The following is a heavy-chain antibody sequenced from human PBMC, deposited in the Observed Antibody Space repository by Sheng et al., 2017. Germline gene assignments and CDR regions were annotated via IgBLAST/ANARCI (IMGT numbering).Heavy chain of an antibody. CDR3: ARGAFELRGLNWFDP. V-gene: IGHV4-38-2*01. J-gene: IGHJ5*02. D-gene: IGHD3-10*01. Sequence: QVQLQESGPGLVKPSETLSLTCAVSGYSISSGYYWGWIRQPPGKGLEWIGSIYHSGSTYYNPSLKSRVTISVDTSKNQFSLKLSSVTAADTAVYYCARGAFELRGLNWFDPWGQGTLVTVSS. CDR1: GYSISSGYY. CDR2: IYHSGST.